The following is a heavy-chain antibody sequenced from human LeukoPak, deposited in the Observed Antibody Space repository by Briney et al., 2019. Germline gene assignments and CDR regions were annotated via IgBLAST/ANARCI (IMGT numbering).Heavy chain of an antibody. CDR3: ARVIGSLRGPAVP. CDR1: GGTFSSYA. D-gene: IGHD3-10*01. Sequence: SVKVSCKASGGTFSSYAISWVRQAPGQGLEWMGRIIPILGIANYAQKFQGRVTMTTDTSTSTAYMELRSLRSDDTAVYYCARVIGSLRGPAVPWGQGTLVTVSS. V-gene: IGHV1-69*04. CDR2: IIPILGIA. J-gene: IGHJ5*02.